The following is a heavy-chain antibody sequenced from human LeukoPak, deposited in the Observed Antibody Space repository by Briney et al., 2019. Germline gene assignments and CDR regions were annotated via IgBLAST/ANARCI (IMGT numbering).Heavy chain of an antibody. CDR3: AKDDAWGRFQS. Sequence: GGSLRLSCAASGFSFSSHGINWVRQAPGKGLEWVSGISPSGDILYYADSVKGQFTISRDNSQNTVSLQMNSLRDEDTAVYYCAKDDAWGRFQSWGQGTLVTVSS. D-gene: IGHD3-16*01. V-gene: IGHV3-23*01. CDR2: ISPSGDIL. J-gene: IGHJ1*01. CDR1: GFSFSSHG.